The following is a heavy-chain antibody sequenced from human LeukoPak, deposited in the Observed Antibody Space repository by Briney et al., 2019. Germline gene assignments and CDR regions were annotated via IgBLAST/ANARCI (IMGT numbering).Heavy chain of an antibody. CDR2: MNPNSGNT. J-gene: IGHJ6*03. CDR3: ARETSTGTTGWMTYYMDV. CDR1: GYTFTSYD. Sequence: ASVKVSCKASGYTFTSYDINWVRQATGQGLEWMGWMNPNSGNTGYAQKFQGRVTITRNTSISTAYMELSSLSSEDTAVYYCARETSTGTTGWMTYYMDVWGKGTTVTVSS. D-gene: IGHD1-7*01. V-gene: IGHV1-8*03.